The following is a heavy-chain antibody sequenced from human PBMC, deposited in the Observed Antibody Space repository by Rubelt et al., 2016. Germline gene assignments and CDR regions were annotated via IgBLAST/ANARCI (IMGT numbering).Heavy chain of an antibody. V-gene: IGHV1-2*02. D-gene: IGHD5-12*01. CDR1: GYTFTGYY. Sequence: QVQLVQSGAEVKKPGASVKVSCKASGYTFTGYYMHWVRQAPGQGLEWMGGINPNSGGTNYARKFQGRVTMTRDTSVSTAYMELSRLTSDDTAVYYCARGNSGYDYGLDYWGQGTLVTVSS. J-gene: IGHJ4*02. CDR2: INPNSGGT. CDR3: ARGNSGYDYGLDY.